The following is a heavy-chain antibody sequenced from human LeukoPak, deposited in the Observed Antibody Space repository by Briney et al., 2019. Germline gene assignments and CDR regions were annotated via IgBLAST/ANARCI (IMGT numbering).Heavy chain of an antibody. CDR2: IKQDESEK. D-gene: IGHD5-12*01. CDR1: GFTFSSYW. J-gene: IGHJ6*02. V-gene: IGHV3-7*01. Sequence: GGSLKLSCAASGFTFSSYWMSWVRQAPGKGLEWVANIKQDESEKYYVDSVKGRFTISRDNAKNSLYLQMNSLRAEDTAVYYCAREPKKWLRAYYYYYGMDVWGQGTTVTVSS. CDR3: AREPKKWLRAYYYYYGMDV.